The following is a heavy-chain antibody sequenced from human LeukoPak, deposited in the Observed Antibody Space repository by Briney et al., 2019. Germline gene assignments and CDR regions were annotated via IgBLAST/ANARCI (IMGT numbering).Heavy chain of an antibody. V-gene: IGHV4-34*01. D-gene: IGHD2-2*01. CDR1: GGSFSGYY. CDR2: INHSGST. Sequence: SETLSLTCAVYGGSFSGYYWSWIRQPPGKGLEWIGEINHSGSTNYNPSLKSRVTISVDTSKNQFSLKLSSVTAADTAVYYCARSTLIVVVPAADIPTRNWFDPWGQGTLVTASS. CDR3: ARSTLIVVVPAADIPTRNWFDP. J-gene: IGHJ5*02.